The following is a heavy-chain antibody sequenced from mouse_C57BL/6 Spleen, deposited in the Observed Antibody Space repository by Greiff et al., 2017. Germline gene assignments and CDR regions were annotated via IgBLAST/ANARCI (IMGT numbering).Heavy chain of an antibody. Sequence: VQLQQSGPELVKPGASVKISCKASGYSFTGYYMNWVKQSPEKSLEWIGEINPSTGGTTYNQKFKAKATLTVDKSASTAYMQLKSLTSEDSAVYYCATPISLDVWGTGTTVTVSS. J-gene: IGHJ1*03. CDR1: GYSFTGYY. CDR2: INPSTGGT. V-gene: IGHV1-42*01. CDR3: ATPISLDV.